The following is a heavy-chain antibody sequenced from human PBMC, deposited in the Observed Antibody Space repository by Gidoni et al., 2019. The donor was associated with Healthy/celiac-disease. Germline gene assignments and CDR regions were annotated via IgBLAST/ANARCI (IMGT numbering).Heavy chain of an antibody. CDR3: AKAVKWEGGY. J-gene: IGHJ4*02. V-gene: IGHV3-23*01. D-gene: IGHD1-26*01. Sequence: FTISRDNSKNTLYLQMNSLRAEDTAVYYCAKAVKWEGGYWGQGTLVTVSS.